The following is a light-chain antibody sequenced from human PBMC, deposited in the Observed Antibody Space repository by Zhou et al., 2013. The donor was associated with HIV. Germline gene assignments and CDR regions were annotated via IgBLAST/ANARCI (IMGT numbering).Light chain of an antibody. CDR3: QQSFDIPRT. Sequence: DIQMTQSPSSLSASVGDRVTITCRASRSMNTYLNWYQQKPGKAPKLLISAASSLQSGVPSRFSGSGSGREFTLTISSLQPEDSATYYCQQSFDIPRTFGQGTKVQIK. J-gene: IGKJ1*01. CDR2: AAS. CDR1: RSMNTY. V-gene: IGKV1-39*01.